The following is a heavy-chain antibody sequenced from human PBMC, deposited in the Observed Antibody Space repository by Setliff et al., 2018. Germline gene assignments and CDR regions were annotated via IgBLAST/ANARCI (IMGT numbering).Heavy chain of an antibody. CDR3: ARDYGASDGFDI. Sequence: ASVKVSCKASGFTFKTYSFSWIRQAPGQGLEWVGWISGYNSNTNYVQKLQGRVTMTTDTSTSTAYMELRSLRSDDTAVYYCARDYGASDGFDIWGQGTMVTVSS. CDR1: GFTFKTYS. CDR2: ISGYNSNT. J-gene: IGHJ3*02. D-gene: IGHD4-17*01. V-gene: IGHV1-18*01.